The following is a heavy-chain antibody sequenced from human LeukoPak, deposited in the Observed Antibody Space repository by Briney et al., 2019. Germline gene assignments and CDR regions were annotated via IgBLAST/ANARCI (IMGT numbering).Heavy chain of an antibody. Sequence: GGTLRLSCAASGFTFNSYGMSWVRQAPGKGLEWVSFIYSGTIHYSDSVKGRFTISRDNSKNTPYLQMNSLRAEDTAVYYCARRAGAYSHPYDYWGQGTLVTVSS. CDR1: GFTFNSYG. J-gene: IGHJ4*02. D-gene: IGHD4/OR15-4a*01. V-gene: IGHV3-53*01. CDR3: ARRAGAYSHPYDY. CDR2: IYSGTI.